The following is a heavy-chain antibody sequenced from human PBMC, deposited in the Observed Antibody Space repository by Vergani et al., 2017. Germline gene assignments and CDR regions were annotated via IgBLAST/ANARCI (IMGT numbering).Heavy chain of an antibody. CDR2: IWYDGSNK. V-gene: IGHV3-33*01. Sequence: QVQLVESGGGVVQPGRSLRLSCAASGFTFSSYGMHWVRQAPGKGLEWVAVIWYDGSNKYYADSVKGRFTISRDNSKNTLYLQMNSLRAEDTAVYYCARLREECSSTSCYWGYYYYYMDVWGKGTTVTVSS. J-gene: IGHJ6*03. CDR3: ARLREECSSTSCYWGYYYYYMDV. CDR1: GFTFSSYG. D-gene: IGHD2-2*01.